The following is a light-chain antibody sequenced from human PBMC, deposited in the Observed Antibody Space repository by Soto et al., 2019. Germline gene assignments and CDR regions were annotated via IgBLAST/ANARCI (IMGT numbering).Light chain of an antibody. Sequence: QLVLTQSPSASASLGASVKLTCTLSSGHSTYAIAWHQQQPEKGPRYLMKLNSDGSHTKGNGIPDRFSGSSSGSERYLTISSLQSDDEADYYCQTWGTGIQLFGGGTKLTFL. CDR3: QTWGTGIQL. V-gene: IGLV4-69*01. CDR2: LNSDGSH. CDR1: SGHSTYA. J-gene: IGLJ2*01.